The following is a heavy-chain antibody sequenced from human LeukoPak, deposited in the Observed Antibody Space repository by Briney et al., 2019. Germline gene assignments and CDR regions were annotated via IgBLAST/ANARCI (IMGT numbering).Heavy chain of an antibody. V-gene: IGHV1-8*01. D-gene: IGHD6-19*01. Sequence: ASVKVSCKASGYTFTSYDSNWLRQATADRREWMGWINHNSGNSGYAQKIQGRVTMTRNTSKSTAYMELSSMRSEATAVYYCARAVAFFDAFDIWGQGTMVTVSS. J-gene: IGHJ3*02. CDR2: INHNSGNS. CDR3: ARAVAFFDAFDI. CDR1: GYTFTSYD.